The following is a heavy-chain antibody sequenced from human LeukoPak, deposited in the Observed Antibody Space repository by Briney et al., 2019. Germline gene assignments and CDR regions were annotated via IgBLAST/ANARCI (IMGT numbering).Heavy chain of an antibody. D-gene: IGHD4-17*01. J-gene: IGHJ4*02. CDR3: ATTRSTVTTATVLDY. CDR1: GGSISSYY. CDR2: IYTTGST. Sequence: SETLSLTCTVSGGSISSYYWSWIRQPPGKGLEWIGRIYTTGSTTYNPSLKSRVTMSLDTSKNQFSLNLSSVTAADTAVYYCATTRSTVTTATVLDYWGQGTLVTVSS. V-gene: IGHV4-4*07.